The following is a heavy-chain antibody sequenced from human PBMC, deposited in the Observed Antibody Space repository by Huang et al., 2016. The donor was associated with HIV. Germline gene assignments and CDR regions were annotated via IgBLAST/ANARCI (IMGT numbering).Heavy chain of an antibody. J-gene: IGHJ4*02. V-gene: IGHV3-53*01. CDR2: IYSADST. D-gene: IGHD1-26*01. Sequence: EVQLVESGGGLIQPGGSLRLSCAASGFTVSSNYMSWVRQAPGKGREWVAVIYSADSTYFADSVKGRFTISRDNSKNTLYLQMNSRRAEDTAVYYCAAQWELRGGVDFWGQGTLVTVSS. CDR1: GFTVSSNY. CDR3: AAQWELRGGVDF.